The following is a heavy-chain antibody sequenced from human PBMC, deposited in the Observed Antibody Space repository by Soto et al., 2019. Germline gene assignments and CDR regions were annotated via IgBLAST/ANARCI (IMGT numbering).Heavy chain of an antibody. CDR1: GGSISSYY. Sequence: NPSETLSLTCSVSGGSISSYYWSWIRQPPGKGLEWIGYIYYSGSTYYNPSLKSRVTISVDTSKNQFSLKLSSVTAADTAVYYCARGVIHWGQGTLVTVSS. CDR3: ARGVIH. V-gene: IGHV4-59*12. D-gene: IGHD2-21*01. J-gene: IGHJ4*02. CDR2: IYYSGST.